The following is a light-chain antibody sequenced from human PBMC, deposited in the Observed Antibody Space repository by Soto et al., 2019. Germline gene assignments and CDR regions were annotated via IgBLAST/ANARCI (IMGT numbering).Light chain of an antibody. CDR3: QQYNSYSPWT. J-gene: IGKJ1*01. CDR1: QSISSW. V-gene: IGKV1-5*03. CDR2: KAS. Sequence: DIQMTQSPSTLSASVGDRVTITGRASQSISSWGAWDQQKPGKDPKLLIYKASSLESGVPSRFSGSGSGTEFTLPISSLQHDDFATYYCQQYNSYSPWTFGQGTKAAI.